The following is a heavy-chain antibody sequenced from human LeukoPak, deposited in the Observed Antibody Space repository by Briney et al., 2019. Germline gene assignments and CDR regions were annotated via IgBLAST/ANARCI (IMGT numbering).Heavy chain of an antibody. CDR3: ARTRIAAAGRGFDP. Sequence: ASVKVSCKASGYTFTSYGINWVRQATGQGLEWMGWMDPNSGNTGYAQKFQGRVTMTRNTSISTAYMELSSLRSEDTAVYYCARTRIAAAGRGFDPWGQGTLVTVSS. D-gene: IGHD6-13*01. V-gene: IGHV1-8*01. CDR2: MDPNSGNT. J-gene: IGHJ5*02. CDR1: GYTFTSYG.